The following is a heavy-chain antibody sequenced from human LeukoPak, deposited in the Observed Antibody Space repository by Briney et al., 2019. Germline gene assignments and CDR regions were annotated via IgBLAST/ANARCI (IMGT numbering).Heavy chain of an antibody. D-gene: IGHD4-17*01. J-gene: IGHJ3*02. Sequence: SETLSLTCTVSGGSISSSSYYWGWIRQPPGKGLEWIGSIYYSGSTYYNPSLKSRVTISVDTSKNQFSLKLSSVTAADTAVYYCARDSTATATTKAFDIWGQGTMVTVSS. CDR3: ARDSTATATTKAFDI. V-gene: IGHV4-39*07. CDR1: GGSISSSSYY. CDR2: IYYSGST.